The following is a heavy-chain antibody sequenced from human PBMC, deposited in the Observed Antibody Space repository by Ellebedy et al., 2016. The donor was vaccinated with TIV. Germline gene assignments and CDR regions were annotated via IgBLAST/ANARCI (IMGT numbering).Heavy chain of an antibody. D-gene: IGHD6-19*01. CDR1: GFTFSNYA. V-gene: IGHV3-30-3*01. J-gene: IGHJ4*02. CDR2: ISYDGANK. Sequence: PGGSLRLSCAASGFTFSNYAMHWVRQAPGKGLEWVALISYDGANKYYADSVKGRFTVSRDNSMTTVYLEMNSLRAEDTALYYCARDLDKSSGWYGGAAYWGQGTQVTVSS. CDR3: ARDLDKSSGWYGGAAY.